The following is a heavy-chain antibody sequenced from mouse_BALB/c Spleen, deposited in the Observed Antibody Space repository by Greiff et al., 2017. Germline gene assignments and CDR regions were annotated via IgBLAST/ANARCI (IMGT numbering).Heavy chain of an antibody. J-gene: IGHJ2*01. Sequence: QVQLQQSGAELVRPGASVTLSCKASGYTFTDYEMHWVKQTPVHGLEWIGAIDPETGGTAYNQKFKGKATLTADKSSSTAYMELRSLTSEDSAVYYCTHYCGSSYDDWGQGTTVTVSS. D-gene: IGHD1-1*01. CDR2: IDPETGGT. CDR3: THYCGSSYDD. V-gene: IGHV1-15*01. CDR1: GYTFTDYE.